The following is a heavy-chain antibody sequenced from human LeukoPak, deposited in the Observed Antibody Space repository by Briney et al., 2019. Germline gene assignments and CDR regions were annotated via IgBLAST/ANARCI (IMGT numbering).Heavy chain of an antibody. Sequence: GGSLRLSCAASGFTFSSYWMSWVRQAPGKGLEWVANIKQDGSEKYYVDSVKGRFTISRDNAKNSLYLQMNGLRAEDTAVYYCARGLSYCSGGSCYSYYFDYWGQGTLVTVSS. CDR1: GFTFSSYW. D-gene: IGHD2-15*01. J-gene: IGHJ4*02. CDR2: IKQDGSEK. V-gene: IGHV3-7*01. CDR3: ARGLSYCSGGSCYSYYFDY.